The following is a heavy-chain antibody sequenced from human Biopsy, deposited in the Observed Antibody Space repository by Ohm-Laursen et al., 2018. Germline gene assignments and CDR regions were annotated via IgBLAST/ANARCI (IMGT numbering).Heavy chain of an antibody. D-gene: IGHD6-13*01. CDR2: MNQDGSEE. V-gene: IGHV3-7*04. Sequence: SLRLSCTASAFTFSNDWMHWFRQAPGKGLEWVANMNQDGSEEHYVDSVKGRFTISRDNSKSSLYLQMNSLRDEDTAVYYCARGPSGTAAGRFASWGQGTLVTVSS. CDR3: ARGPSGTAAGRFAS. CDR1: AFTFSNDW. J-gene: IGHJ4*02.